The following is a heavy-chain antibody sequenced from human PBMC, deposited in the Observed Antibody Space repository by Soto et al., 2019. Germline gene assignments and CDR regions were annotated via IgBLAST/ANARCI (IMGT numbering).Heavy chain of an antibody. CDR1: GFTLGSYS. CDR2: VTYDETNS. J-gene: IGHJ5*02. D-gene: IGHD3-9*01. CDR3: ARDRGEVLRYFQLDP. V-gene: IGHV3-30-3*01. Sequence: VQLVESGGGVVQPGTSLRLSCAASGFTLGSYSMHWVRQAPGKGLEWVTLVTYDETNSYYADSVKGRFTISRDTSKNTLYPHMNSLSPEDTAVYYCARDRGEVLRYFQLDPWGQGTLVIVSS.